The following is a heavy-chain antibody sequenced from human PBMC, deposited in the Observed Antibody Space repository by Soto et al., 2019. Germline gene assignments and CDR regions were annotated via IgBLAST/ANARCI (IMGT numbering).Heavy chain of an antibody. CDR1: GGSVSSGSYY. J-gene: IGHJ6*02. CDR3: ARDLWGYCGTDCYPLDV. Sequence: SETLSLTCTVSGGSVSSGSYYWSWIRQPPGKGLEWIGYIYYSGSTNYNPSLKSRVTISVDTSKNQFSLKLSSVTAADTAVYHCARDLWGYCGTDCYPLDVWGQGTTVTVSS. V-gene: IGHV4-61*01. CDR2: IYYSGST. D-gene: IGHD2-21*02.